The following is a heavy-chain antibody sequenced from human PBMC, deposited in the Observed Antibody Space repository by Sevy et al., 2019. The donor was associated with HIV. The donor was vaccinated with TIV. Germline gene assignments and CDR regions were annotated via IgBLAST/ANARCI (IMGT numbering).Heavy chain of an antibody. D-gene: IGHD5-18*01. CDR2: IKQDGSEK. Sequence: GGSLRLSCAGSGFTLSSYWMSWVRQAPGRGLEWVANIKQDGSEKYYVDSVKGRFTISRDNAENSMYLQMNSLRDEDTAMYYCARQSGVLDVDTALPDAFDLRGRGTMVTVSS. J-gene: IGHJ3*01. V-gene: IGHV3-7*01. CDR3: ARQSGVLDVDTALPDAFDL. CDR1: GFTLSSYW.